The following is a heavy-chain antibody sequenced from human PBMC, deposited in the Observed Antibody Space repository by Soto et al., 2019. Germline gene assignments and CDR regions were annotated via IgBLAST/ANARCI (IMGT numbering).Heavy chain of an antibody. CDR1: GFTFNTYD. CDR3: VKSGTARLLRHSWFDT. D-gene: IGHD2-21*01. Sequence: EVQLVESGGGLGKPGGSLRLSCAASGFTFNTYDMNWVRQAPGKGLEWVSSITASSAYIYYADSVRGRFTISRDNAKNSLFLEMNSLGAEDTAVYYCVKSGTARLLRHSWFDTWGQGTLVSVSS. CDR2: ITASSAYI. V-gene: IGHV3-21*01. J-gene: IGHJ5*02.